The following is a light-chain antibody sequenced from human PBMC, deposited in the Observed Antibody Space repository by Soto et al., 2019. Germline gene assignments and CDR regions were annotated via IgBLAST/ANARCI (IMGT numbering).Light chain of an antibody. CDR3: QQYSSYSSGT. V-gene: IGKV1-5*03. CDR1: QRIDNW. J-gene: IGKJ1*01. Sequence: DIQMTQSPSTLSASEGDRVTITCRASQRIDNWLAWYQQKPGKAPKLLIYKASTLESGVPSRFSGSGSGTEFTLTISSLQPDDFATYYCQQYSSYSSGTFGQGTKVEVK. CDR2: KAS.